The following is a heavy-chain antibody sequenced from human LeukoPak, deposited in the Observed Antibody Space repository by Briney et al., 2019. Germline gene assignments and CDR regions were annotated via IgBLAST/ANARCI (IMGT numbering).Heavy chain of an antibody. J-gene: IGHJ4*02. CDR2: ISGSGGST. D-gene: IGHD4-23*01. CDR3: AKEGNYGGNSGCFDY. CDR1: GFIFSTYA. V-gene: IGHV3-23*01. Sequence: GGSLRLSCEASGFIFSTYAMSWVRQAPGKGLEWVSAISGSGGSTYCADSVKGRFTISRDNSKNTLYLQMNSLRAEDTAIYYCAKEGNYGGNSGCFDYWGLGTLVTVSS.